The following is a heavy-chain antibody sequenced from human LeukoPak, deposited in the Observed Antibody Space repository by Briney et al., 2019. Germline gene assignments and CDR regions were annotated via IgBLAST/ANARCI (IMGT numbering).Heavy chain of an antibody. CDR1: GFPFSSYS. CDR2: ISNDGSHK. Sequence: GGSLRLSCAASGFPFSSYSMHWVRQAPGNGLEWVAVISNDGSHKYYADSVKGRFIISRDNSKNTLSLQMNTLRPDDTAVFYCARDPNRLTDYGGDYFDHWGQGTLVTVSS. V-gene: IGHV3-30*04. D-gene: IGHD4-23*01. J-gene: IGHJ4*02. CDR3: ARDPNRLTDYGGDYFDH.